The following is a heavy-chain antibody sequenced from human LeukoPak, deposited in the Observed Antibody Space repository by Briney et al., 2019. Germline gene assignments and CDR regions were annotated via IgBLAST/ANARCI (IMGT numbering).Heavy chain of an antibody. CDR3: AKCRTSCQGNGFDV. J-gene: IGHJ3*01. D-gene: IGHD1-14*01. CDR2: ILGSGGST. V-gene: IGHV3-23*01. Sequence: QPGGSLRLSCAASGFPFSSYAMSWVRQAPGKGLEWVSGILGSGGSTFFADSLKGRFTISRDNSKNPLYLQMNSLGADDTAVYYCAKCRTSCQGNGFDVWGQGTVVTVSS. CDR1: GFPFSSYA.